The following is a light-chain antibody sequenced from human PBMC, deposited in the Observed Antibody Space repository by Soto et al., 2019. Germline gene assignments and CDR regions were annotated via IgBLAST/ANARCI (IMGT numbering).Light chain of an antibody. Sequence: QSVLTQPRSVSGSPGQSVTISCTGTSGDVGAYDRVSWYQHHPTKAPKLIIYDVTDRPSGVPYRFSGSKSGSTASLTISGLQADDEGDYYCCSHAGGSSWVFGGGNQLTVL. CDR3: CSHAGGSSWV. J-gene: IGLJ3*02. CDR1: SGDVGAYDR. CDR2: DVT. V-gene: IGLV2-11*01.